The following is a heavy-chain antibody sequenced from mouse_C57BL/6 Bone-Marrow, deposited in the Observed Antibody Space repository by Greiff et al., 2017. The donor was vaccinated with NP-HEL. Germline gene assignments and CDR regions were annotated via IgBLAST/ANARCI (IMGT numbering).Heavy chain of an antibody. CDR3: AKGPSSYWYFDV. Sequence: EVQLQESGPGLVKPSQSLSLTCSVTGYSITSGYYWNWIRQFPGNNLEWMGYISYDGSNNYNPSLKNRISITRDTSKNQFFLKLNSVTTEDTATYYCAKGPSSYWYFDVWGTGTTVTVSS. V-gene: IGHV3-6*01. CDR2: ISYDGSN. D-gene: IGHD1-1*01. CDR1: GYSITSGYY. J-gene: IGHJ1*03.